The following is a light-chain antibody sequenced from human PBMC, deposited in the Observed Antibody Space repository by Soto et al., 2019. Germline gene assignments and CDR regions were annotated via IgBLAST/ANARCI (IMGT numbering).Light chain of an antibody. CDR3: QQYGSSPHT. CDR2: GAS. CDR1: QSVSSSY. Sequence: EIVLTQSPGTLSLSPGERATLSCRASQSVSSSYLAWYQHKPGQAPRLLIYGASSRATGIPDRFSGSGSGTDFTLTISRLEPEDFAVYYCQQYGSSPHTFGKGNKLEIK. J-gene: IGKJ2*01. V-gene: IGKV3-20*01.